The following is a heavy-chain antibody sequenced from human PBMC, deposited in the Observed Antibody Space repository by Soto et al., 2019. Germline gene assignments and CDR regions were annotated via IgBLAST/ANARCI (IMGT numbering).Heavy chain of an antibody. CDR3: ARDEGLFGGRFDY. CDR2: VYYSGST. CDR1: GGSASSAADY. V-gene: IGHV4-31*03. Sequence: QVQLQESGPGLVKPSQTLSLTCTVSGGSASSAADYWSWIRQHPGKGLEWIGYVYYSGSTYYNPTLKSRVTISVETSKNQFSLRLNSVTAADTAVYFCARDEGLFGGRFDYWGQGTLVTVSS. D-gene: IGHD3-16*01. J-gene: IGHJ4*02.